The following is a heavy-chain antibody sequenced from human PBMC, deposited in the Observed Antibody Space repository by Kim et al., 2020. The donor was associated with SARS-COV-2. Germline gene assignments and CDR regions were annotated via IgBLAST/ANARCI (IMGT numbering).Heavy chain of an antibody. CDR3: ARDSVVWDGYNWWYYYYYGMDV. CDR1: GGSFSGYY. J-gene: IGHJ6*02. CDR2: INHSGST. Sequence: SETLSLTCAVYGGSFSGYYWSWIRQPPGKGLEWIGEINHSGSTNYNPSLKSRVTISVDTSKNQFSLKLSSVTAADTAVYYCARDSVVWDGYNWWYYYYYGMDVWGQGTTVTVSS. D-gene: IGHD5-12*01. V-gene: IGHV4-34*01.